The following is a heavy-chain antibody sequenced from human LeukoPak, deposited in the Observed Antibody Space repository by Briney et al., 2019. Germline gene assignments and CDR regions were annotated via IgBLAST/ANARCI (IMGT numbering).Heavy chain of an antibody. D-gene: IGHD4-17*01. CDR3: AKDTVLNDAFDI. J-gene: IGHJ3*02. CDR2: IRYDGSNK. V-gene: IGHV3-30*02. CDR1: GLSFSSYG. Sequence: GRSLVLSCASSGLSFSSYGRPYASQTALRGLGRRAFIRYDGSNKYYADSVKGRFTNSRDNSKNTLYLQMNSLRAEDTAVYYCAKDTVLNDAFDIWGQGTMVTVSS.